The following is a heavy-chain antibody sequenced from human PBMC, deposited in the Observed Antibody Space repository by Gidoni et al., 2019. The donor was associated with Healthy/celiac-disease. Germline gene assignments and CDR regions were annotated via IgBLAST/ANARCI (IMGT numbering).Heavy chain of an antibody. Sequence: EVQLVESGGGLVKPGGSLRLSCAASGFTFSSYSMNWVRQAPGKGLEWVSSISSSSSYIYYADSVKGRFTISRDNAKNSLYLQMNSLRAEDTAVYYCARDGAGSSWPHYFDYWGQGTLVTVSS. D-gene: IGHD6-13*01. J-gene: IGHJ4*02. CDR3: ARDGAGSSWPHYFDY. CDR1: GFTFSSYS. CDR2: ISSSSSYI. V-gene: IGHV3-21*01.